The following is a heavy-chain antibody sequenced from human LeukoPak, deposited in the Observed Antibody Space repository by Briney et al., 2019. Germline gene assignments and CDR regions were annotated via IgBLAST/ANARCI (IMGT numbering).Heavy chain of an antibody. CDR3: ARGDGYSSGWYTYFQH. Sequence: ASVKVSCKASGYTFTSYGISWVRQAPGQGLEWMGWISAYNGNTNYAQKFQGRVTITADKSTSTAYMELSSLRSEDTAVYYCARGDGYSSGWYTYFQHWGQGTLVTVSS. J-gene: IGHJ1*01. V-gene: IGHV1-18*01. CDR2: ISAYNGNT. D-gene: IGHD6-19*01. CDR1: GYTFTSYG.